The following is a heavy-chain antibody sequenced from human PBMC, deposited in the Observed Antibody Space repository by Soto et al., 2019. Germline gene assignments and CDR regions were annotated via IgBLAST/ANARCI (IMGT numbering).Heavy chain of an antibody. V-gene: IGHV4-34*01. Sequence: SETLSLTCAVYGGSFSGYYWSWIRQPPGKGLEWIGEINHSGSTNYNPSLKSRVTISVDTSKNQFSLKLSSVTAADTAVYYCARVVYGDYVGYFGYWGQGTLVTVSS. CDR2: INHSGST. CDR1: GGSFSGYY. J-gene: IGHJ4*02. CDR3: ARVVYGDYVGYFGY. D-gene: IGHD4-17*01.